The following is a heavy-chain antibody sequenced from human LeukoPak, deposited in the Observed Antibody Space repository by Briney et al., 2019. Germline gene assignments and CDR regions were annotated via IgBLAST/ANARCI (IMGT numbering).Heavy chain of an antibody. CDR1: GFTFSHYW. Sequence: GGSLRLSCVASGFTFSHYWMSWVRQAPGKGLEWLTDISGDEKDKYYVDSVRGRFTISRDNAQSSLYLQMNSLRAEDTAVYYCARDSDFVWTGFDFWGQGTLVTVSS. CDR3: ARDSDFVWTGFDF. V-gene: IGHV3-7*01. CDR2: ISGDEKDK. J-gene: IGHJ4*02. D-gene: IGHD3-9*01.